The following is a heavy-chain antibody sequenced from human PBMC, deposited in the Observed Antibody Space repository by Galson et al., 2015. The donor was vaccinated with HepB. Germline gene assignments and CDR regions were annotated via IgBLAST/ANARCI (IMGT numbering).Heavy chain of an antibody. CDR1: GFTFSSYG. V-gene: IGHV3-33*01. CDR3: ARDPGIAAAGTDWDYYYYGMDV. Sequence: SLRLSCAASGFTFSSYGMHWVRQAPGKGLEWVAVIWYDGSNKYYADSVKGRFTISRDNSKNTLYLQMNSLRAEDTAVYYCARDPGIAAAGTDWDYYYYGMDVWGQGTTVTVSS. D-gene: IGHD6-13*01. CDR2: IWYDGSNK. J-gene: IGHJ6*02.